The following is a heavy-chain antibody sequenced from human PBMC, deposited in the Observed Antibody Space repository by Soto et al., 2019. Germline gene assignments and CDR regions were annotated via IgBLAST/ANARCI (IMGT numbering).Heavy chain of an antibody. CDR1: GCSISSYY. D-gene: IGHD3-9*01. Sequence: PSETLSLTCTVSGCSISSYYWSWIRQPPGKGLEWIGYIYYSGSTNYNPSLKSRVTISVDTSKNQFSLKLSSVTAADTAVYYCARHGGSRYDILTGYSHYYYYMDVWGKGTTVTVSS. CDR2: IYYSGST. CDR3: ARHGGSRYDILTGYSHYYYYMDV. V-gene: IGHV4-59*08. J-gene: IGHJ6*03.